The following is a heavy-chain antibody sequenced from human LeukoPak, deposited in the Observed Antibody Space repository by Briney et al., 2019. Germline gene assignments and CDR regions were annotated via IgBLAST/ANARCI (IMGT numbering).Heavy chain of an antibody. CDR2: IWYDGSNK. D-gene: IGHD3-3*01. CDR3: ARGPTYYDFWSGYSTLDF. J-gene: IGHJ4*02. CDR1: GFTFSSYG. V-gene: IGHV3-33*01. Sequence: GGSLRLSCAASGFTFSSYGMHWVRQAPGKGLEWVAVIWYDGSNKYYADSVRGRFTISRDNSKNTLYLQMNSLRAEDTAVYYCARGPTYYDFWSGYSTLDFWGQGTLVTVSS.